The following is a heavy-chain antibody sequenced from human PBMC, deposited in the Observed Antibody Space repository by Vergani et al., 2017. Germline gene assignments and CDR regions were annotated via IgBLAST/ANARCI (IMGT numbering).Heavy chain of an antibody. V-gene: IGHV4-61*02. D-gene: IGHD1-26*01. CDR1: GASITSGSFY. Sequence: QVHLNEAGPGLVKPSQTLSLTCTVSGASITSGSFYWSWIRQPAGKGLEWIGRIHASGTKNYNPSLRSRVTLSVDTSKNQLSLKMISMTAADTAVYYCARTLALGGYNWFDPWGQGTLVTVSS. CDR2: IHASGTK. J-gene: IGHJ5*02. CDR3: ARTLALGGYNWFDP.